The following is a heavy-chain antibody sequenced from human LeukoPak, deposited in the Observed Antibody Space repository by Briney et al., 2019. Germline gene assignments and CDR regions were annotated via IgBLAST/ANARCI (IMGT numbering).Heavy chain of an antibody. CDR3: ARRPGAFDI. V-gene: IGHV1-46*01. D-gene: IGHD6-6*01. Sequence: ASVKVSCKASGYTFTSYYMHWVRQAPGQGLEWMGIINPSGGSTSYAQKFQGRVTMTRDTSISTAYMELSRLRSDDTAVYYCARRPGAFDIWGQGTMVTVSS. CDR2: INPSGGST. CDR1: GYTFTSYY. J-gene: IGHJ3*02.